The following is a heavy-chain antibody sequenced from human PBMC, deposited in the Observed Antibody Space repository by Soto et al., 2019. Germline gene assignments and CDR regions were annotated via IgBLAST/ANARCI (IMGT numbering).Heavy chain of an antibody. CDR3: AKDRSSWDRLFDY. Sequence: EVQLLESGGGLVQPGGSLRLSCAASGFTFSSYAMSWVRQAPGKGLEWVSAISGSGGSTSYADSVKGRFTISRDNSKNTLYLQMNSLRAEDTAVYYCAKDRSSWDRLFDYWGQGTLVTVSS. CDR2: ISGSGGST. J-gene: IGHJ4*02. V-gene: IGHV3-23*01. D-gene: IGHD6-13*01. CDR1: GFTFSSYA.